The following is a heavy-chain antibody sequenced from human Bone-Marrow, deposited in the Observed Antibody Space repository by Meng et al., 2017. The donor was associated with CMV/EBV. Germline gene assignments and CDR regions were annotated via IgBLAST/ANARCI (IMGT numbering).Heavy chain of an antibody. J-gene: IGHJ6*02. D-gene: IGHD1-26*01. CDR2: IVVGSGNT. Sequence: SVKVSCKASGFTFTSSAVQWVRQARGQRLEWIGWIVVGSGNTNYAQKFQERVTITRDMSTSTAYMELSSLRSEDTAVYYCAKDPPKVGATRGAYYYGMDVWGQGTTVTVSS. V-gene: IGHV1-58*01. CDR1: GFTFTSSA. CDR3: AKDPPKVGATRGAYYYGMDV.